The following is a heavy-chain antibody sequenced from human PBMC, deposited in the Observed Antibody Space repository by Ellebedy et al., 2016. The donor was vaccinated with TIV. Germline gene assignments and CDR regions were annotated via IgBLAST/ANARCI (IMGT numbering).Heavy chain of an antibody. D-gene: IGHD2-21*02. CDR2: AYYSGSP. V-gene: IGHV4-39*02. J-gene: IGHJ4*02. Sequence: MPSETLSLTCDVSGGFVNNSRHYWAWIRQPPGKGLEWIGSAYYSGSPYYNPSFKSRVTLSADTYKNHFSLNLRTVTAADTAVYYCARTDPWQPIDDWGQGILVSVSS. CDR1: GGFVNNSRHY. CDR3: ARTDPWQPIDD.